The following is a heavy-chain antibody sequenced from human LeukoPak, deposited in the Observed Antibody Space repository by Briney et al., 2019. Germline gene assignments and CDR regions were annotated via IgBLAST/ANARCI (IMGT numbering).Heavy chain of an antibody. J-gene: IGHJ4*02. Sequence: PSETLSLTCTVSGDSFSSYHWSWLRQPPGKGLEWIGYISSGGRTSYHPSLQSRVTISVDTSKNQFSLKLSSVTAADPAVCYCARVGRGDHTWGSYYCDHWGQGTLVSVSS. V-gene: IGHV4-59*01. CDR3: ARVGRGDHTWGSYYCDH. D-gene: IGHD3-16*01. CDR1: GDSFSSYH. CDR2: ISSGGRT.